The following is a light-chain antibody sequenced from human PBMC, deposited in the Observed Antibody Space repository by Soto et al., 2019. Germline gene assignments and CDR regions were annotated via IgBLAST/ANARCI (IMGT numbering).Light chain of an antibody. CDR1: QSVSSN. CDR3: QQYNNWPPLA. V-gene: IGKV3-15*01. CDR2: VAS. J-gene: IGKJ4*01. Sequence: EIVMTQCPAPPSVSPGERATLSCRASQSVSSNVAWYQHKPGQTPSLLIYVASTRATGIPARFRGSGSGTEFTLTISSLQSEDGAVYYCQQYNNWPPLAFGGGTKVEIK.